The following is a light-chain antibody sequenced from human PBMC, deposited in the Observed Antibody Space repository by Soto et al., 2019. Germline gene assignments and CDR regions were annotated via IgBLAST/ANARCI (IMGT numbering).Light chain of an antibody. CDR2: STS. V-gene: IGKV1-39*01. Sequence: DIQMTQSPSSLSASVGDRVTITWRASQGISYYLNWYQQKQGRAPRLLIYSTSALQSGVPSKFSGSASGTDFTLTISSLQPEDFATYYCQQSYSTPWTFCQGTKVDIK. CDR1: QGISYY. CDR3: QQSYSTPWT. J-gene: IGKJ1*01.